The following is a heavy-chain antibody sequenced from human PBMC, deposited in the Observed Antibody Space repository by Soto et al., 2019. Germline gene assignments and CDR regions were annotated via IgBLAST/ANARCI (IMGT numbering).Heavy chain of an antibody. V-gene: IGHV2-70*11. CDR1: GFSLSTSGMC. CDR3: ARISLATRAFDY. Sequence: SGPTLVNPTQTLTLTCTFSGFSLSTSGMCVSWIRQPPGKALEWLARIDWDDDKYYSTSLKTRLTISKDTSKNQVVLTMTNMDPVDTATYYCARISLATRAFDYWGQGTLVTVSS. CDR2: IDWDDDK. J-gene: IGHJ4*02.